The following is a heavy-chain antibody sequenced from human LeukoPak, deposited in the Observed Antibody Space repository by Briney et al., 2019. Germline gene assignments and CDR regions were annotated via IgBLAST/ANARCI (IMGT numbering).Heavy chain of an antibody. CDR2: IHSSATYI. V-gene: IGHV3-21*06. CDR3: GPAAIKVGFFCS. CDR1: GFLFGGHA. D-gene: IGHD3-3*01. J-gene: IGHJ5*02. Sequence: GGSLRLSCAASGFLFGGHAMVWIRQAPGKGLECVSSIHSSATYITYADSVRGRFTISRDNDKNSLFLDMNDLRAEDTAVYYCGPAAIKVGFFCSWGQGTLVAVSS.